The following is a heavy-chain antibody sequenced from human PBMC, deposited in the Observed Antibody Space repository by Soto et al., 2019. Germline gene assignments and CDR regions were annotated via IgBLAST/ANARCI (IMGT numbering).Heavy chain of an antibody. CDR2: ISSDGSNK. J-gene: IGHJ3*02. Sequence: PGGSLRLSCAASGFTFSSYGMHWVRQAPGKGLEWVAAISSDGSNKYYADSVKGRFTISRDNAKNSLYLQMNSLRAEDTAVYYCAREWEYDISTGRDAFDIWGQGTMVTVSS. D-gene: IGHD3-9*01. CDR1: GFTFSSYG. CDR3: AREWEYDISTGRDAFDI. V-gene: IGHV3-33*08.